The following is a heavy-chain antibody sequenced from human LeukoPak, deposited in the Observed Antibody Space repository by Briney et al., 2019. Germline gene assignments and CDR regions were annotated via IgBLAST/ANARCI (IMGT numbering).Heavy chain of an antibody. Sequence: GGSLRLSCAASGFTFSSYAMSWVRQAPGKGLEWVSAISGSGGSTYYADSVKGRFTISRDNSKNTLYLQMSSLRAEDTAVYYCASDKGKGYCSSTSCFSGEFDPWGQGTLVTVSS. CDR3: ASDKGKGYCSSTSCFSGEFDP. J-gene: IGHJ5*02. CDR1: GFTFSSYA. D-gene: IGHD2-2*01. CDR2: ISGSGGST. V-gene: IGHV3-23*01.